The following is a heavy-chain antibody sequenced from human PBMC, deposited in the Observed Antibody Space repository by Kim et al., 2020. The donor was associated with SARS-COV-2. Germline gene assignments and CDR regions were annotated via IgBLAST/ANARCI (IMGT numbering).Heavy chain of an antibody. J-gene: IGHJ4*02. D-gene: IGHD5-18*01. CDR1: GFTFSTYA. CDR2: ISGSGGGT. Sequence: GGSLRLSCAASGFTFSTYAMSWVRQAPGKGLEWVSTISGSGGGTYYADSVKGRFTISRDNSKNTLYLQMNTLRAEDTAVYYCAKGQWVAGYFYGFYQDYWGQGTLVTVSS. V-gene: IGHV3-23*01. CDR3: AKGQWVAGYFYGFYQDY.